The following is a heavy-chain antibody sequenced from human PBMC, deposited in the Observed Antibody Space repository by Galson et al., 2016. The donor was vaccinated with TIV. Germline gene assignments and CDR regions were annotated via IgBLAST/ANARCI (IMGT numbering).Heavy chain of an antibody. CDR3: AREFSIPPRHYGMDV. V-gene: IGHV3-33*01. D-gene: IGHD6-6*01. CDR1: RIDFSSYG. J-gene: IGHJ6*02. Sequence: FLRLSCAASRIDFSSYGMHWVRQAPGKGLEWVALIWYDGSNEDYSDSVKGRFTISRDNSINMLYLQMNSLRVEDTAVYYCAREFSIPPRHYGMDVWGQGTTVTVS. CDR2: IWYDGSNE.